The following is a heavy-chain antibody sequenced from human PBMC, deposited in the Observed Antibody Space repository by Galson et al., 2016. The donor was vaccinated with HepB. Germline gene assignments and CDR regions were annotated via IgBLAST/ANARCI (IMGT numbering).Heavy chain of an antibody. D-gene: IGHD5-18*01. CDR2: ISYDGSNK. CDR3: ARARDRYGSWGPLDY. V-gene: IGHV3-30-3*01. CDR1: GFTFSLFA. J-gene: IGHJ4*02. Sequence: LRLSCAASGFTFSLFAIHWVRQAPGKGLEWVAMISYDGSNKYYADSVKGRFTISRDNPKNTPYLQMDSLRIEDTAIYSCARARDRYGSWGPLDYWGQGSLVTVSS.